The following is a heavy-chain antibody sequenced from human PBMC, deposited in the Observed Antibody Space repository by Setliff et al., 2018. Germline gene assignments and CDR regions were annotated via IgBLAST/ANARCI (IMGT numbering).Heavy chain of an antibody. CDR1: GESFSGHY. CDR3: ARGFDVCGGGACYTDGPYYFDY. J-gene: IGHJ4*02. Sequence: NPSETLSLTCAVYGESFSGHYWSWIRQPPGKGLEWIGEINHSGSTNYNPSLKSRVTISVDTSKNQFSLKLSSVAAADTAVYYCARGFDVCGGGACYTDGPYYFDYWGLGTLGTVSS. V-gene: IGHV4-34*01. D-gene: IGHD2-21*02. CDR2: INHSGST.